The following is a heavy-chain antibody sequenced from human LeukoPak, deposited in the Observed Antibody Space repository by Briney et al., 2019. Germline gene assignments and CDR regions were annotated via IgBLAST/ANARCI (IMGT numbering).Heavy chain of an antibody. CDR2: IYHSGST. V-gene: IGHV4-38-2*01. J-gene: IGHJ4*02. CDR1: GYSISSGHY. Sequence: SETLSLTCAVSGYSISSGHYWGWIRQPPGKGLEWIGSIYHSGSTYYNPSLKSRVTISVDTSKNQFSLKLSSVTAADTAVYYCASLRWLQSIDYWGQGTLVTVSS. CDR3: ASLRWLQSIDY. D-gene: IGHD5-24*01.